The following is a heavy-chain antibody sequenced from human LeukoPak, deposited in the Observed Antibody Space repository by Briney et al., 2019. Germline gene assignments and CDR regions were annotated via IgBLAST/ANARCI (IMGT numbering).Heavy chain of an antibody. Sequence: SETLSLTCTVSGGSISSGDYYWSWIRQPPGKGLEWIGYIYYSGSTYYNPSLKSRVTISVDTSKNQFSLKLSSVTAADTAVYYCARLYYYDSSVYYYYGMDVWGQGTTVTVSS. V-gene: IGHV4-30-4*01. D-gene: IGHD3-22*01. CDR1: GGSISSGDYY. J-gene: IGHJ6*02. CDR2: IYYSGST. CDR3: ARLYYYDSSVYYYYGMDV.